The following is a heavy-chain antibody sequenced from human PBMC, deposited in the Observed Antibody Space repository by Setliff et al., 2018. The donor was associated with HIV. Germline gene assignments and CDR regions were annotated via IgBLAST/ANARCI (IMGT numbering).Heavy chain of an antibody. CDR1: GYSISSGYY. V-gene: IGHV4-38-2*01. D-gene: IGHD3-3*01. J-gene: IGHJ4*02. CDR2: IYHSGGT. Sequence: SETLSLTCAVSGYSISSGYYWGWIRQPPGRGLEWIGNIYHSGGTHYNPSLRSRVTISVDTSKNHFSLKLSSVTAADTAVFYCARVPFTTGFDYWGRGTLVTVSS. CDR3: ARVPFTTGFDY.